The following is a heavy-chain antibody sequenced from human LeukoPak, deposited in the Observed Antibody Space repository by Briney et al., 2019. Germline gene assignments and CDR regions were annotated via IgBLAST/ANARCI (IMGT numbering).Heavy chain of an antibody. CDR2: INSDGSTT. Sequence: GGSLRLSCAASGFTFSSYWMHWVRQAPGKVLVWVSRINSDGSTTSYADSVKGRFTISRDNAKNTLYLQVNSLRAEDTAVYYCASPGGYCSSTSCYENGMDVWGQGTTVTVSS. CDR3: ASPGGYCSSTSCYENGMDV. V-gene: IGHV3-74*01. J-gene: IGHJ6*02. D-gene: IGHD2-2*01. CDR1: GFTFSSYW.